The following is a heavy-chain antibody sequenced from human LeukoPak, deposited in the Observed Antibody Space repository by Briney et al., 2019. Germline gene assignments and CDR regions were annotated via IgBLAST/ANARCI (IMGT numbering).Heavy chain of an antibody. D-gene: IGHD1-1*01. CDR2: ISGSTGGT. CDR3: AKGGISDY. CDR1: GFTFSVYA. V-gene: IGHV3-23*01. J-gene: IGHJ4*02. Sequence: PGGSLRLSCAASGFTFSVYAMSWVRQAPGKGLQWVSAISGSTGGTDYADSVKGRFTISRDNSKNTLYLQMNSLGAEDTAVYYCAKGGISDYWGQGTLVTVSS.